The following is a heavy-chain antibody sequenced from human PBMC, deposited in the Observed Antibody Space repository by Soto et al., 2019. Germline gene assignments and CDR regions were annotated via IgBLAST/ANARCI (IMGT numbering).Heavy chain of an antibody. D-gene: IGHD2-15*01. CDR2: ISGSGGTT. J-gene: IGHJ6*02. Sequence: GGSLRLSCAASGFIFSNYAMNWVRQAPGKGLEWVSAISGSGGTTYSADSVKGRFTISRDNSWNTLYLQMNSLRVEDTALYYCAKALEYCSCGCYGYYRYHKDVRGQGTTVTVSS. CDR3: AKALEYCSCGCYGYYRYHKDV. V-gene: IGHV3-23*01. CDR1: GFIFSNYA.